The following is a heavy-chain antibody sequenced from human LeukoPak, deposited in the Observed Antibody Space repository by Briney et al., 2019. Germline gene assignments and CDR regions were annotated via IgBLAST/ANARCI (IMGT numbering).Heavy chain of an antibody. Sequence: SQTLSLTCIVSGGSISSHYWSWVRQPPGKGLEYIGYIYYSGSTDYNTSLTSRVTISLDTSKNQFSLNLTSVTAADTAVYYCARRSGVLDSRDSRYYFDHWGQGTLVTVSS. J-gene: IGHJ4*02. CDR1: GGSISSHY. D-gene: IGHD3-22*01. CDR3: ARRSGVLDSRDSRYYFDH. CDR2: IYYSGST. V-gene: IGHV4-59*11.